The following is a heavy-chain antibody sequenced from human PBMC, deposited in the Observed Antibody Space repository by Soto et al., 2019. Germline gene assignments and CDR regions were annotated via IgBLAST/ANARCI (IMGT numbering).Heavy chain of an antibody. CDR1: GYTFTSYG. Sequence: ASLKVSCKASGYTFTSYGISWVRQAPGQGLEWMGWISAYNGNTNYAQKLQGRVTMTTDTSTSTAYMELRSLRSDDTAVYYCARTQARRDYEAFDYWGQGTLVNVSS. J-gene: IGHJ4*02. V-gene: IGHV1-18*01. CDR2: ISAYNGNT. D-gene: IGHD4-17*01. CDR3: ARTQARRDYEAFDY.